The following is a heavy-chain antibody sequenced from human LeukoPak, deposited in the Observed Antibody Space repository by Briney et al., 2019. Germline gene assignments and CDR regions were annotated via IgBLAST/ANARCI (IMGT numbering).Heavy chain of an antibody. J-gene: IGHJ4*02. V-gene: IGHV1-24*01. CDR1: GYTSTSYY. Sequence: ASVKVSCKASGYTSTSYYMHWVRQAPGKGLEWMGGFDPEDGETIYAQKFQGRVTMTEDTSTDTAYMELSSLRSEDAAVYYCAADARLVVAATPFDYWGQGTLVTVSS. CDR2: FDPEDGET. CDR3: AADARLVVAATPFDY. D-gene: IGHD2-15*01.